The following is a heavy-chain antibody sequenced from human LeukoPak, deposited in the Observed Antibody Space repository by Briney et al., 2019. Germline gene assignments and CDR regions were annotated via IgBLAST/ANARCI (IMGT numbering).Heavy chain of an antibody. Sequence: NSLETLSLTCTVSGGSMRSNYWSLTRQPPGKGLEWIGNIYYSGITNYNPSLKSRVTISIDPSKNQFSLKLSSVTAADTAIYYCVKDNGRWFDPWGQGTLVIVSS. D-gene: IGHD1-26*01. CDR2: IYYSGIT. CDR1: GGSMRSNY. J-gene: IGHJ5*02. V-gene: IGHV4-59*01. CDR3: VKDNGRWFDP.